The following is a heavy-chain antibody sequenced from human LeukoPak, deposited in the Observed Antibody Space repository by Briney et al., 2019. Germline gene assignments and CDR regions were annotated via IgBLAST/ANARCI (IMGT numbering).Heavy chain of an antibody. D-gene: IGHD3-22*01. CDR2: IYSGGST. V-gene: IGHV3-53*01. CDR1: GFTVSSNY. CDR3: ARNYYDSSGYPGAFDI. J-gene: IGHJ3*02. Sequence: PGGSLRLSCAASGFTVSSNYMSWVRQAPGKGLEWVSVIYSGGSTYYADSVKGRFTISRDNSKNTLYLQMNSLRAEDTAVYYCARNYYDSSGYPGAFDIWGQGTMVTVSS.